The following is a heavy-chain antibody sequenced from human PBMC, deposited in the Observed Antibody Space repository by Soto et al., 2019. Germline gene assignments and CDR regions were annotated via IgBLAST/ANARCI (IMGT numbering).Heavy chain of an antibody. D-gene: IGHD3-16*01. CDR3: ARSGYAYRWFDL. CDR1: GGTFSRYA. Sequence: QVQLVQSGAEVKKPGSSVKVSCKAAGGTFSRYAVSWLRQAPGQGLEWMGGIIPIFETSNYAQKFKGRVTITADETTGYMELSSLSSEDTAIYSCARSGYAYRWFDLWGQGTLVTVSS. J-gene: IGHJ5*02. V-gene: IGHV1-69*12. CDR2: IIPIFETS.